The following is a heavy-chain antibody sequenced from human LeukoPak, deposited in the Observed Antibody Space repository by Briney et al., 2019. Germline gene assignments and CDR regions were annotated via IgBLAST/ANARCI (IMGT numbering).Heavy chain of an antibody. J-gene: IGHJ4*02. V-gene: IGHV3-48*01. D-gene: IGHD3-22*01. Sequence: PGGSLRLSCVASGITFSSYSMNWVRQAPGKGLEWVSYISSFSGTINYADSVKGRFTISRDNAKNSLYLQMNSLRAEDTAVYYCARAPWYYDSSGAIDWGQGTLVTVSS. CDR2: ISSFSGTI. CDR1: GITFSSYS. CDR3: ARAPWYYDSSGAID.